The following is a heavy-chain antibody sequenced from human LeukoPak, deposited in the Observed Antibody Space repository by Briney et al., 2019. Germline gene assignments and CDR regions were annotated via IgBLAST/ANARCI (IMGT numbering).Heavy chain of an antibody. Sequence: SETLSLTCTVSGGSISSYYWSWIRQPPGKGLEWIGHIYYTGSPNYNPSLKSRVTILLDTSKNQFSLKLSSVTAADTAVYYCARGERQYYYGSGSYYGGYWGQGTLVAVSS. D-gene: IGHD3-10*01. CDR3: ARGERQYYYGSGSYYGGY. CDR1: GGSISSYY. V-gene: IGHV4-59*12. J-gene: IGHJ4*02. CDR2: IYYTGSP.